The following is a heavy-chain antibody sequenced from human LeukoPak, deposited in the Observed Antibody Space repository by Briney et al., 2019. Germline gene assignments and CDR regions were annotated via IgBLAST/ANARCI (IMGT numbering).Heavy chain of an antibody. CDR2: INHSGST. V-gene: IGHV4-34*01. J-gene: IGHJ3*02. CDR1: GGSFSGYY. D-gene: IGHD6-13*01. CDR3: ARVQLLGIAAALDAFDI. Sequence: KASETLSLTCAVYGGSFSGYYWSWIRQPPGKGLEWIGEINHSGSTNYNPSLKSRVTISVDTSKNQFSLKLSSVTAADTAVYYCARVQLLGIAAALDAFDIWGQGTIVTVSS.